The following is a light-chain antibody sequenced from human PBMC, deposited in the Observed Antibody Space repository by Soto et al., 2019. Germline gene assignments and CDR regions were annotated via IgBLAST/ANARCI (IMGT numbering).Light chain of an antibody. V-gene: IGKV3-20*01. Sequence: EIMLSQSPGTLSLTPGERDTLSCRASQSVSSSYLAWYQQKPGQAPRLLIYGASSRDTGIPDRFSGSGSGTDFTLTISRLEPEDFAVYYCQQYGSSPPTFGQGAMVDMK. CDR3: QQYGSSPPT. CDR2: GAS. J-gene: IGKJ1*01. CDR1: QSVSSSY.